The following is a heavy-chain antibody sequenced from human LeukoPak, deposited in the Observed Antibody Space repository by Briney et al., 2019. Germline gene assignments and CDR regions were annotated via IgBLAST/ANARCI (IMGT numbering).Heavy chain of an antibody. CDR3: ARVLLWFGELHNWFDP. Sequence: SETLSLTCTVSGGSISSYYWSWIRQPAGKGLEWIGRIYTSGSTNYNPSLKSRVTMSVDTSKNQFSLKLSSVTAADTAVYYCARVLLWFGELHNWFDPWGQGTLVTVSS. V-gene: IGHV4-4*07. CDR2: IYTSGST. CDR1: GGSISSYY. J-gene: IGHJ5*02. D-gene: IGHD3-10*01.